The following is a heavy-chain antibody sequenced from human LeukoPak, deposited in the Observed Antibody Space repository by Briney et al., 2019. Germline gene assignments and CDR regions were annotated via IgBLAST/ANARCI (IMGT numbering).Heavy chain of an antibody. CDR2: IIPILGIA. CDR3: ARDITIAGIAAAGAADY. D-gene: IGHD6-13*01. J-gene: IGHJ4*02. CDR1: GGTFSSYA. Sequence: ASVKVSCKASGGTFSSYAISWVRRAPGQGLEWMGRIIPILGIANYAQKFQGRVTITADKSTSTACMGLSSLRSEDTAVYYCARDITIAGIAAAGAADYWGQGTLVTVSS. V-gene: IGHV1-69*04.